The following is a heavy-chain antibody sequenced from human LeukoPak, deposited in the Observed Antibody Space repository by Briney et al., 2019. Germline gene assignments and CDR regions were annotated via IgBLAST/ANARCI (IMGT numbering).Heavy chain of an antibody. CDR1: GFSFSSYA. Sequence: GGSLRLSCAASGFSFSSYAIHWVRQAPGKGLEWVSAISGSGDSTYYPDAVKGRFTISRDNSKNTLYLQMSSLGVEDTAVYYCVEADSSWGQGTLVTVSS. J-gene: IGHJ4*02. V-gene: IGHV3-23*01. CDR3: VEADSS. D-gene: IGHD5-18*01. CDR2: ISGSGDST.